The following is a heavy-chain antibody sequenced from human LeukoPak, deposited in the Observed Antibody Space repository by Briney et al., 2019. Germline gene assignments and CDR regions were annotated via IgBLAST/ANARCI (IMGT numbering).Heavy chain of an antibody. V-gene: IGHV1-8*02. CDR1: GYTFTSYG. CDR2: MNPDSDST. Sequence: ASVKVSCKASGYTFTSYGISWVRQASGQGLEWMGWMNPDSDSTGYAQKFQGRVTMTRNTSISTAYLELSSLRSDDTAVYYCARSDNTFPRYWGQGTLVTVSS. D-gene: IGHD1-14*01. J-gene: IGHJ4*02. CDR3: ARSDNTFPRY.